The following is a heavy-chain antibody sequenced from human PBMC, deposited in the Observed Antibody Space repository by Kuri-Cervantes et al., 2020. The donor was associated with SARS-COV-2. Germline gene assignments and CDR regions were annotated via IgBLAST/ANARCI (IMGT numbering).Heavy chain of an antibody. V-gene: IGHV4-59*08. CDR2: IYYSGST. CDR3: ASLWFGEPGYYFDY. D-gene: IGHD3-10*01. CDR1: GGSISSYY. Sequence: SETLSLTCTVSGGSISSYYWSWIRQPPGKGLEWIGYIYYSGSTNYNPSLKSRVTISVDTSKNQFSLKLNSVTAADTAVYYCASLWFGEPGYYFDYWGQGTLVTVSS. J-gene: IGHJ4*02.